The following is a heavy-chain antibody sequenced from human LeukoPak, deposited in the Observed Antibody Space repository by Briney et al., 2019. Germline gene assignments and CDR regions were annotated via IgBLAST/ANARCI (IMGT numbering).Heavy chain of an antibody. D-gene: IGHD6-6*01. CDR2: IYSGGST. Sequence: SGGSLRLSFAASGFTVSSNYMSWVRQAPGKGLEWVSVIYSGGSTYYADSVEGRFTISRDNSKNTLYLQMNSLRAEDTAVYYCAREDGSSSGPGDYWGQGTLVTVSS. J-gene: IGHJ4*02. V-gene: IGHV3-53*01. CDR3: AREDGSSSGPGDY. CDR1: GFTVSSNY.